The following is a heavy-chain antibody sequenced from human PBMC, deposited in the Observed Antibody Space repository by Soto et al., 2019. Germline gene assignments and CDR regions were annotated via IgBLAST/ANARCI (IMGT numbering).Heavy chain of an antibody. CDR3: ARRKGDYYDSSGYHYYFDY. CDR2: INPNSGGT. D-gene: IGHD3-22*01. V-gene: IGHV1-2*02. Sequence: ASVKVSCKASGYTFTGYYMHWVRQAPGQGLEWMGWINPNSGGTKSAQKFQGRVTMTRDTSISTAYMQLSTLRSDDTAVYYCARRKGDYYDSSGYHYYFDYWGQGTLVTVSS. J-gene: IGHJ4*02. CDR1: GYTFTGYY.